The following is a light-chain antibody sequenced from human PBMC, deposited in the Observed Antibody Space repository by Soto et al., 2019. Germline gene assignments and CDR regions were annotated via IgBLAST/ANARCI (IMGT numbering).Light chain of an antibody. V-gene: IGKV4-1*01. CDR2: WAS. CDR3: QQYESTPPS. CDR1: QSVLYSSNNKNY. J-gene: IGKJ2*01. Sequence: DIVMTQSPDSLAVSLGERATINCKSSQSVLYSSNNKNYLAWYQQRPGKPPQLLIYWASTRESGVPDRFSVSGSGTDFTLTITSLQAEDVAVYYCQQYESTPPSFGQGTKLEIK.